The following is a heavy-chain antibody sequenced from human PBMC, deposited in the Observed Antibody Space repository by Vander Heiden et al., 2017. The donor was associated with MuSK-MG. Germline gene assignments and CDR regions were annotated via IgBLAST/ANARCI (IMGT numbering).Heavy chain of an antibody. CDR2: ISYDGSNK. V-gene: IGHV3-30*04. D-gene: IGHD3-10*01. CDR3: ARDAPYGSGSYFDY. CDR1: GFTFGSYA. J-gene: IGHJ4*02. Sequence: VQLVEPGGGVVQPGRSLILSCAASGFTFGSYARHWVRQAPGEGLEWVAVISYDGSNKYYADSVKGRFTISRDNSKNTLYLQMNSLRAEDTAVYYCARDAPYGSGSYFDYWGQGTLVTVSS.